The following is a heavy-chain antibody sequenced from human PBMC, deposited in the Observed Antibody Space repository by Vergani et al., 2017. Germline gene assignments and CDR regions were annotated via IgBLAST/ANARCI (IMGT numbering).Heavy chain of an antibody. V-gene: IGHV1-2*02. CDR3: ARDLGRLFTGLNYYYYGMDV. D-gene: IGHD3-22*01. J-gene: IGHJ6*02. Sequence: QVQLVQSGAEVKKPGSSVKVSCKASGGTFSSYAISWVRQAPGQGLEWMGWMNPKSGGTEYAQKFQGRVTMTRDTSISTAYMELSRLKSDDTAVFYCARDLGRLFTGLNYYYYGMDVWGQGTTVTVSS. CDR2: MNPKSGGT. CDR1: GGTFSSYA.